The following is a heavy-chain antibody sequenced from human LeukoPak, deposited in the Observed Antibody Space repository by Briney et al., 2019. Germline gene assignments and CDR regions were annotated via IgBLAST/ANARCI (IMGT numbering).Heavy chain of an antibody. CDR3: VRDIPLEEIEPINMRGFDY. D-gene: IGHD3-22*01. CDR2: ISTSTADT. CDR1: GYTFSKYG. Sequence: ASVKVSCKASGYTFSKYGVSWVRQAPGQGPEWMAWISTSTADTHYAQKVQGRVTLTADTITSTAYMELRSLRSDDTAVYYCVRDIPLEEIEPINMRGFDYWGQGTPVTVSS. V-gene: IGHV1-18*01. J-gene: IGHJ4*02.